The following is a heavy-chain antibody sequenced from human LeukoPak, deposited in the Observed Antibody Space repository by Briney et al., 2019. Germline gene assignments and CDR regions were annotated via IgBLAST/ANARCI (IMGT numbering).Heavy chain of an antibody. Sequence: GESLKISCKGYGYSFTNFWIGWVRQMPGKGLEWMGIIYPGDSHTSHSPSFQGQVTITADKSINPAYLQWSSLKASDTAMYYCARVGSGATPFDYWGQGTLVTVSS. V-gene: IGHV5-51*01. CDR2: IYPGDSHT. D-gene: IGHD1-26*01. J-gene: IGHJ4*02. CDR3: ARVGSGATPFDY. CDR1: GYSFTNFW.